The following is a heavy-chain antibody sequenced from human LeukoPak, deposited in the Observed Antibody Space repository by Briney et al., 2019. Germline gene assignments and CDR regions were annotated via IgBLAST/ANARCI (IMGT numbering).Heavy chain of an antibody. CDR3: AREGPGGAGGGYGGDWFDP. CDR2: INPSGGST. Sequence: GASVKVSCKASGYTFTSYYMHWVRQAPGQGLEWMGIINPSGGSTSYAQKFQGRVTMTRDTSTSTVCMELSSLRSEDTAVYYCAREGPGGAGGGYGGDWFDPWGQGTLVTVSS. V-gene: IGHV1-46*01. CDR1: GYTFTSYY. D-gene: IGHD2-8*02. J-gene: IGHJ5*02.